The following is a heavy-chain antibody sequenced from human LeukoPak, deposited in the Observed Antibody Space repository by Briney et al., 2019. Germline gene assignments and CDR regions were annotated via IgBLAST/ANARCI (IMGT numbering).Heavy chain of an antibody. CDR1: GGSISTYS. J-gene: IGHJ6*03. Sequence: PSETLSLTCTVSGGSISTYSWNWIRQPAGKGLEWIGHLSTSESTNYNPSLKGRVTMSVDKSKNQFSLRMSSVTAADTAVYYCARAGGVAGTYYYYYMDVWGKQTTVIVSS. V-gene: IGHV4-4*07. CDR2: LSTSEST. CDR3: ARAGGVAGTYYYYYMDV. D-gene: IGHD6-19*01.